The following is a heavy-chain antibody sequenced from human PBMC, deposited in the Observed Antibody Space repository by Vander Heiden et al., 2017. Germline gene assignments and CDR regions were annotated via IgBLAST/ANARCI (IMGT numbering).Heavy chain of an antibody. CDR1: GFTFSSYS. CDR2: ISSSSSTI. CDR3: ASYYDTTYGMDV. Sequence: EVQLVESGGGLVQPGGSLRLSCAASGFTFSSYSMNWVRQAPGKGLDWVSYISSSSSTIYYADSVKGRFTISRDNGKNSLYLQMNSLRDEDTALYYCASYYDTTYGMDVWGQGTTVTVSS. J-gene: IGHJ6*02. V-gene: IGHV3-48*02. D-gene: IGHD3-9*01.